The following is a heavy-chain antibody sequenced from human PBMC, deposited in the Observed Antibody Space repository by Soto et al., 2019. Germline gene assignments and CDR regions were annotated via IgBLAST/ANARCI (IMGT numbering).Heavy chain of an antibody. D-gene: IGHD7-27*01. J-gene: IGHJ3*02. Sequence: EVQLLESAGGLVQPGGSLRLSCAASGFTFSVFAMSWVRQAPGKGLELVSTISGRGENTYYADSVKGRFTISRDNSKNTLNLQMNSLRGEDTAVYYCAKDRGTGDYGVNAVDIWGQGTMVTVAS. CDR1: GFTFSVFA. CDR2: ISGRGENT. CDR3: AKDRGTGDYGVNAVDI. V-gene: IGHV3-23*01.